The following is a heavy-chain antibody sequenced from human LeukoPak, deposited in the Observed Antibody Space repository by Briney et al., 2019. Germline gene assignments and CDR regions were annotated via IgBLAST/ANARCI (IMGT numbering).Heavy chain of an antibody. CDR3: GRGNNNDHLAWFDP. V-gene: IGHV4-59*01. D-gene: IGHD2-8*01. Sequence: SETLSLTCTVSSHSISSYHSSWIRQPPGKGLEWIGYIYYSGSTNYNPSLKSRVTISVDTSKNQFSLKLSSVTAADTAVYYCGRGNNNDHLAWFDPWGQGTLVTVSS. CDR1: SHSISSYH. CDR2: IYYSGST. J-gene: IGHJ5*02.